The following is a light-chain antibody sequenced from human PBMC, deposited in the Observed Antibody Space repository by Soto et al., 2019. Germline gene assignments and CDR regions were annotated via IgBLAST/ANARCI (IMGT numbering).Light chain of an antibody. Sequence: QPVLTQSPAASASLGASVKLTCTLSSGHSNYAIAWHQQQPEKGPRYLMKVNSDGSHRKGDGIPDRFSCSSSGAQRYLTISSLHSEDDADYYCQTWGTGIRVFGTGTKLTVL. CDR2: VNSDGSH. CDR1: SGHSNYA. V-gene: IGLV4-69*01. J-gene: IGLJ1*01. CDR3: QTWGTGIRV.